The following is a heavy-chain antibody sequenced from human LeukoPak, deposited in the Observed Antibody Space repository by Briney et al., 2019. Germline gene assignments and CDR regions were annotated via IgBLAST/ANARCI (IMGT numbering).Heavy chain of an antibody. CDR1: GFTVGDNY. CDR3: ARGPTAPLAALH. D-gene: IGHD4-11*01. CDR2: IYISGSA. J-gene: IGHJ4*02. V-gene: IGHV3-66*01. Sequence: SGGSLRLSCTASGFTVGDNYMSWVRQAPGKGLEWVSIIYISGSAYYADSVKGRFTISRDNSKNTLSLQMNSLRAEDTAMYYCARGPTAPLAALHWGQGTLVTVSS.